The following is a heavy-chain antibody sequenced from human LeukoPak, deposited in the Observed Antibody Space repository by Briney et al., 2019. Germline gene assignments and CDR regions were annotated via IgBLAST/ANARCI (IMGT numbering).Heavy chain of an antibody. CDR1: GDSISSTSYY. V-gene: IGHV4-39*07. CDR2: INHSGST. Sequence: SETLSLTCIVSGDSISSTSYYWSWIRQPPGKGLEWIGEINHSGSTNYNPSLKSRVTISVDTSKNQFSLKLSSVTAADTAVYYCAREPFGELSTDYWGQGTLVTVSS. CDR3: AREPFGELSTDY. J-gene: IGHJ4*02. D-gene: IGHD3-10*01.